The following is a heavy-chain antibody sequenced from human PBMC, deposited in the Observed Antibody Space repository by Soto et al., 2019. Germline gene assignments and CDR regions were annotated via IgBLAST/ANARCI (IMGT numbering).Heavy chain of an antibody. D-gene: IGHD2-8*01. CDR1: GFTFSSYA. CDR3: ARVYAFDI. Sequence: GGSLRLSCAASGFTFSSYAMHWVRQAPGKGLEWVAVISYDGSNKYYADSVEGRFTISRDNSKNTLYLQMNSLRAEDTAVYYCARVYAFDIWGQGTMVTVSS. V-gene: IGHV3-30-3*01. CDR2: ISYDGSNK. J-gene: IGHJ3*02.